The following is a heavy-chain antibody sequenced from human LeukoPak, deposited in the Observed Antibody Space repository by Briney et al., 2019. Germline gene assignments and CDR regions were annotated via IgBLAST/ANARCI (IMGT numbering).Heavy chain of an antibody. V-gene: IGHV1-18*01. CDR2: ISAYNGNT. J-gene: IGHJ4*02. D-gene: IGHD3-16*02. Sequence: ASVKVSCKASGYTFTTYGISWVRQAPGQGLEWMGWISAYNGNTNYAQKLQGRVTMTTDTSTSTAYMELRSLRSDDTAVYYCARTLLGYYDYVWGSYRPYYFDYWGQGTLVTVSS. CDR3: ARTLLGYYDYVWGSYRPYYFDY. CDR1: GYTFTTYG.